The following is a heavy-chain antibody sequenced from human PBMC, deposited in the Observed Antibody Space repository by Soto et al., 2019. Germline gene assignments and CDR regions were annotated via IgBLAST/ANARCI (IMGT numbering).Heavy chain of an antibody. CDR1: GYTFTSYY. CDR3: ARRKSSSWSLYYYYGMDV. CDR2: INPSGGST. V-gene: IGHV1-46*01. J-gene: IGHJ6*02. Sequence: SVKVSCKASGYTFTSYYMHCVRQAPGQGLEWMGIINPSGGSTSYAQKFQGRVTMTRDTSTSTVYMELSSLRSEDTAVYYCARRKSSSWSLYYYYGMDVWGQGTTVTVSS. D-gene: IGHD6-13*01.